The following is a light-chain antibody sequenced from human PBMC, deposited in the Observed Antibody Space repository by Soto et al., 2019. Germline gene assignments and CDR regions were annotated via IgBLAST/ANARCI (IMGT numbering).Light chain of an antibody. CDR3: CSYAGSSTFV. CDR1: INDFANYNL. V-gene: IGLV2-23*03. J-gene: IGLJ3*02. Sequence: QSALTQPASVSGSPGQSITISCTGTINDFANYNLVSWYQHNPGQAPKLMLYEGSKRPSGVSDRFSGSKFGSTASLTISGLQAEDEADYYCCSYAGSSTFVFGGGTKLTVL. CDR2: EGS.